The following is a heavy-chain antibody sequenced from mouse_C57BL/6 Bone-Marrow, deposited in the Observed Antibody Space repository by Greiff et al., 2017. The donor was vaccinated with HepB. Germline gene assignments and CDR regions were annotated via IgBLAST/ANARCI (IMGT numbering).Heavy chain of an antibody. CDR1: GYSITSGYY. V-gene: IGHV3-6*01. J-gene: IGHJ3*01. Sequence: EVQLQESGPGLVKPSQSLSLTCSVTGYSITSGYYWNWIRQFPGNKLEWMGYISYDGSNNYNPSLKNRISITRDTSKNQFFLKLNSVTTEDTATYYCARGGVTGAYWGQGTLVTVSA. D-gene: IGHD2-2*01. CDR2: ISYDGSN. CDR3: ARGGVTGAY.